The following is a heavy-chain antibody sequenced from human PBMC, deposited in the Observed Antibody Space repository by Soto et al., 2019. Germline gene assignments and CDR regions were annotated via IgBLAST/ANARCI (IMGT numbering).Heavy chain of an antibody. V-gene: IGHV1-69*01. CDR3: AAELGFGKLSVV. J-gene: IGHJ6*02. CDR2: IIPLVGTT. CDR1: GDTFKNCV. D-gene: IGHD3-10*01. Sequence: QVQVVQSGVEVRRPASSVKVSCKASGDTFKNCVISWVRQAPGQGLEWMGGIIPLVGTTDFAQSFQGRLTITTYESTTTAYMELSRLRSEDTATYYCAAELGFGKLSVVWGQGTTVIVSS.